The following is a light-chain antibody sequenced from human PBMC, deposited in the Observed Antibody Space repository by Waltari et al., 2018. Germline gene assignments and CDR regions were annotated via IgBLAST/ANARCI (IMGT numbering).Light chain of an antibody. J-gene: IGLJ2*01. Sequence: QSVLTQPPSASGTPGQTVTISCSGSSSNVGRNSVYWYQQLPGTAPKLLIYRYDQRPSGVPARFFGSKSGTSASLVITGLWPEDEADYYCAAWDDSLYVVFGGGTRLTV. CDR1: SSNVGRNS. CDR2: RYD. CDR3: AAWDDSLYVV. V-gene: IGLV1-47*03.